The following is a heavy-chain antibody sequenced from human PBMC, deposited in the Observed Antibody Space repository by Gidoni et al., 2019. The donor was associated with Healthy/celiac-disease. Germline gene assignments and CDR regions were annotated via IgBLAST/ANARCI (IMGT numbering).Heavy chain of an antibody. Sequence: QLQLQESGPGLVTPSETLSLTCTVSGGSISSSSYSLGWIRQPPGKGMELIGSIYYSGSTYYNPSLKSRVTISVDTSKNQFSLKLSSVTAADTAVYYCARGYYYDSSGYYPYYYYYYGMDVWGQGTTVTVSS. V-gene: IGHV4-39*01. J-gene: IGHJ6*02. CDR1: GGSISSSSYS. D-gene: IGHD3-22*01. CDR3: ARGYYYDSSGYYPYYYYYYGMDV. CDR2: IYYSGST.